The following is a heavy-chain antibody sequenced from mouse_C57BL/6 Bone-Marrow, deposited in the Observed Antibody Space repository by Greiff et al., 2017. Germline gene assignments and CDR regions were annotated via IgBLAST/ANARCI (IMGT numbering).Heavy chain of an antibody. J-gene: IGHJ4*01. CDR2: IYPGSGST. CDR3: ARGPLAYYAMDY. V-gene: IGHV1-55*01. Sequence: QVQLQQPGAELVKPGASVKMSCKASGYTFTSYWITWVKQRPGQGLEWIGDIYPGSGSTNYNEKFKSKATLTVDTSSSTSYMQLSSLTSEDSAVYYCARGPLAYYAMDYWGQGTSVTVSA. CDR1: GYTFTSYW.